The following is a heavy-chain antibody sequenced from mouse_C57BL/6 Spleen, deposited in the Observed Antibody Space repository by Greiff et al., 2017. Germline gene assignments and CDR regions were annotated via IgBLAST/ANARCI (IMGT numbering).Heavy chain of an antibody. CDR1: GFTFSDYG. CDR3: ARCDFYAMDY. J-gene: IGHJ4*01. Sequence: EVKVVESGGGLVKPGGSLKLSCAASGFTFSDYGMHWVRQAPEKGLEWVAYISSGSSTIYYADPVKGRFTISRDNAKNTLFLQMTSLRSEDTAMYYCARCDFYAMDYWGQGTSVTVSS. V-gene: IGHV5-17*01. CDR2: ISSGSSTI.